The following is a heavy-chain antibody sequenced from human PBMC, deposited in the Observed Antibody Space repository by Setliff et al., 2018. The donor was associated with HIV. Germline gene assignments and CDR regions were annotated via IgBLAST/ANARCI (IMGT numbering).Heavy chain of an antibody. CDR3: ARHGTWNSQRFHFDY. Sequence: SETLSLTCTVSGGSISRYYWSWIRQPAGKGLEWIGRIYPSGNINYNPSLKSRLTMSIDTSKNQFSLKLSSVTATDTAVYYCARHGTWNSQRFHFDYWGQGTPVTVSS. CDR2: IYPSGNI. J-gene: IGHJ4*02. V-gene: IGHV4-4*07. D-gene: IGHD1-7*01. CDR1: GGSISRYY.